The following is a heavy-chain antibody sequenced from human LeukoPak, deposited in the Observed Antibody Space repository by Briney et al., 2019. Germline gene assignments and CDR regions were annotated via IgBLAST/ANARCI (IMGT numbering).Heavy chain of an antibody. CDR3: ARRSGDYSSPFFY. J-gene: IGHJ4*02. CDR2: ISSSSSTI. Sequence: GGSLRLSCAASGFTFSSYRMNWVRQAPGKGLEWVSYISSSSSTIYYADSVKGRFTISRDNAKNSLYLQMNSLRAEDTAVYYCARRSGDYSSPFFYWGQGTLVTVSS. D-gene: IGHD4-17*01. CDR1: GFTFSSYR. V-gene: IGHV3-48*01.